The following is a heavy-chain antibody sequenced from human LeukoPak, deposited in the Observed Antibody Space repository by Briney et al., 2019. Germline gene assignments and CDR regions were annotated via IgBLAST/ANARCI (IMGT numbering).Heavy chain of an antibody. CDR2: ISWNSGSI. CDR3: AKLYSGNYYGSGRRDFDY. J-gene: IGHJ4*02. CDR1: GFTFDDYA. V-gene: IGHV3-9*01. Sequence: GRSLRLSCAASGFTFDDYAMHWVRHAPGKGLEWVSGISWNSGSIGYADSVKGRFTISRDNAKNSLYLQMNSLRAEDTALYYCAKLYSGNYYGSGRRDFDYWGQGTLVTVSS. D-gene: IGHD3-10*01.